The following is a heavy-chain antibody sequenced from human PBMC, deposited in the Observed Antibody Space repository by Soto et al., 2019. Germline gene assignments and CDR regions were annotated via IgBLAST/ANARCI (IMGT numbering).Heavy chain of an antibody. CDR1: GGSISSSSYY. J-gene: IGHJ6*02. D-gene: IGHD3-3*01. Sequence: SETLSLPCTVSGGSISSSSYYWGCLRQPPGKGMEWIGSIYYSGSTYYNTSLKSRVTISVDTSKNQFSLELSSWPAAAPAVYYCARHPKTYFVFLSGSGDRYYGMYVWARGTTVTVS. V-gene: IGHV4-39*01. CDR2: IYYSGST. CDR3: ARHPKTYFVFLSGSGDRYYGMYV.